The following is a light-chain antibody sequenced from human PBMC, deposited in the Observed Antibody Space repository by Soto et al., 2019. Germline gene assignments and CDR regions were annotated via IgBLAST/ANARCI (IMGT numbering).Light chain of an antibody. CDR1: SSDVSGYNY. J-gene: IGLJ2*01. CDR3: SSYAGSNNVV. V-gene: IGLV2-8*01. CDR2: EVS. Sequence: QSALTQPPSASGSPGQSVTISCTGTSSDVSGYNYVSWYQQHPGKAPKLMIYEVSKRPSGVPDRFSGSKSGNTASLTVSGLQAEDDADYYCSSYAGSNNVVFGGGTKVTVL.